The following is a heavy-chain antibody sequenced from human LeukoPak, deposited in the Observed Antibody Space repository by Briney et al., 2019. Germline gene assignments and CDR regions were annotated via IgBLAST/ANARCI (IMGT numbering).Heavy chain of an antibody. J-gene: IGHJ4*02. CDR2: IYYSGST. Sequence: SETLSLTCTVSGGSISSGDYYWSWIRQPPGKGLEWIGSIYYSGSTYYNPSLKSRVTISVDTSKNQFSLKLSSVTAADTAVYYCARDRGMVRGVGKFDYWGQGTLVTVSS. V-gene: IGHV4-39*07. D-gene: IGHD3-10*01. CDR3: ARDRGMVRGVGKFDY. CDR1: GGSISSGDYY.